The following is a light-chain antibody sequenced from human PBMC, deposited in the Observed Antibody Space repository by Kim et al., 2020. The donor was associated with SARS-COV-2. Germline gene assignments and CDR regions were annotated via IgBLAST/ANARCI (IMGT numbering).Light chain of an antibody. Sequence: SSELTQDPAVSVALGQTVRITCQGDSLRSYYASWYQQKPGQAPVLVIYGKNNRPSGIPDRFSGSSSGNTASLTITGAQAEDEADYYCNPRDSSGKLGVFG. J-gene: IGLJ3*02. V-gene: IGLV3-19*01. CDR1: SLRSYY. CDR3: NPRDSSGKLGV. CDR2: GKN.